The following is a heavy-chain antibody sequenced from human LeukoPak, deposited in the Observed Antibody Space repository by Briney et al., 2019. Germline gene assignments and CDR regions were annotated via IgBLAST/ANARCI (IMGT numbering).Heavy chain of an antibody. D-gene: IGHD2-15*01. V-gene: IGHV3-20*04. J-gene: IGHJ4*02. CDR1: GFTFDDHG. CDR2: IKWDGGRT. CDR3: AKSGLNRFDY. Sequence: AGGSLRLSCAASGFTFDDHGMSWVRQAPGKGLEWVSGIKWDGGRTGYADSVKGRFTISRDNPTNTLYLQMNSLRAEDTAVYYCAKSGLNRFDYWGQGTLVTVSS.